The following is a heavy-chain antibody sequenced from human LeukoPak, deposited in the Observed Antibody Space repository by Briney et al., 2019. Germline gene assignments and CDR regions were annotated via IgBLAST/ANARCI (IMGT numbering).Heavy chain of an antibody. CDR1: GYTLTDYY. CDR2: MNPNSGGT. CDR3: ARVKVDTVTTSKQHFYYSYYYIDV. D-gene: IGHD4-17*01. J-gene: IGHJ6*03. V-gene: IGHV1-2*02. Sequence: ASLKVSCKASGYTLTDYYIHWVRQAPGQGLEWMGWMNPNSGGTNFAQKFQGRVTMTRDTSISAVYMELSRLTSDDTAVYYCARVKVDTVTTSKQHFYYSYYYIDVWDKGTTVTVSS.